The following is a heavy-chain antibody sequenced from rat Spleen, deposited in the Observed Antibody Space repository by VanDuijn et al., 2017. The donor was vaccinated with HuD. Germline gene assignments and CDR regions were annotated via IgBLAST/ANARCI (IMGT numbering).Heavy chain of an antibody. CDR1: GFTFSNYG. CDR3: ARTFYYYSGDHPFDY. J-gene: IGHJ2*01. D-gene: IGHD1-1*01. V-gene: IGHV5-29*01. CDR2: ISYDGSST. Sequence: EVQLVKSGGGLVQPGRSLKLSCAASGFTFSNYGMAWVRQAPTKGLEWVATISYDGSSTYYRDSVKGRFTISRDNAKSTLYLQMDSLRSEDTATYYCARTFYYYSGDHPFDYWGQGVMVTVSS.